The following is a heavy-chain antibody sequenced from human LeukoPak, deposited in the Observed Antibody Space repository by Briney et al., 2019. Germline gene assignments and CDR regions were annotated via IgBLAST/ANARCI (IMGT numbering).Heavy chain of an antibody. D-gene: IGHD5-18*01. Sequence: TGGSLRLSCAASGFTFSSYWMSWVRQAPGKGLEWVANIKQDGSAKNYGDSVRGRFTISRDNAKNSLFLQMNSLRAEDTAVYYCARDNGYSSFDCWGRGTLVTVSS. J-gene: IGHJ4*02. CDR1: GFTFSSYW. V-gene: IGHV3-7*01. CDR2: IKQDGSAK. CDR3: ARDNGYSSFDC.